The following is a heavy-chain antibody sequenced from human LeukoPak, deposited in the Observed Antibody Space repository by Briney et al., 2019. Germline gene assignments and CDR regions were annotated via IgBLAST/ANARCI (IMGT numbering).Heavy chain of an antibody. CDR2: IIPIFGTA. CDR3: AREPGIAARHFDY. Sequence: GASVKVSCKASGGTFSSYAISWVRQAPGQGLEWMGGIIPIFGTANYAQKFQGRVTITADESTSTAYMELSSLRSEDTAVYYCAREPGIAARHFDYWGQGTLVTVSS. J-gene: IGHJ4*02. D-gene: IGHD6-6*01. V-gene: IGHV1-69*13. CDR1: GGTFSSYA.